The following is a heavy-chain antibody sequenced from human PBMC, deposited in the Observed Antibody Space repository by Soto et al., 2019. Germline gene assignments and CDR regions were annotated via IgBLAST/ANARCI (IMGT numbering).Heavy chain of an antibody. Sequence: QITLKESGPALVKPTQTLTLTCSCSGFSLSTSGVGVGWIRQPPGKALEWLAFVYWNDHKRYSPSLKNRITITKDTAKNQVVLTVTNVDPVDTATYYFAHLDDDCATTNCYEGFDPWGQGTMVNVSS. CDR1: GFSLSTSGVG. D-gene: IGHD2-2*01. CDR2: VYWNDHK. CDR3: AHLDDDCATTNCYEGFDP. V-gene: IGHV2-5*01. J-gene: IGHJ5*02.